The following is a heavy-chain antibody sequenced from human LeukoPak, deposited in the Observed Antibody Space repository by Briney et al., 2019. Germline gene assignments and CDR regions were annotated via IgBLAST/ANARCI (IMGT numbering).Heavy chain of an antibody. CDR3: ARVGGMTTINNAAFDI. CDR2: IYHLGST. Sequence: PSETLSLTCTVSGGSMNTYYWNWIRQSPGKGLEWIGYIYHLGSTNYNTSLQSRVTISIDKSKSQFSLKLASVTAADTAIYYCARVGGMTTINNAAFDIWGQGTMVTVSS. D-gene: IGHD4-4*01. V-gene: IGHV4-59*01. CDR1: GGSMNTYY. J-gene: IGHJ3*02.